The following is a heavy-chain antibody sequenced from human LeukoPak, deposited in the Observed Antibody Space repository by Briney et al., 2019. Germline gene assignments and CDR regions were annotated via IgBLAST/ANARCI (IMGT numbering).Heavy chain of an antibody. CDR3: TRGTGEAFDAFDI. CDR2: IRSKANSYAT. D-gene: IGHD7-27*01. Sequence: GGSLRLSCAASGFTFSGSAMHWVRQASGKGLEWVGRIRSKANSYATAYAASVKGRFTISRDDSKNTAYLQTNSLKTEDTAVYYCTRGTGEAFDAFDIWGQGTMVTVSS. J-gene: IGHJ3*02. CDR1: GFTFSGSA. V-gene: IGHV3-73*01.